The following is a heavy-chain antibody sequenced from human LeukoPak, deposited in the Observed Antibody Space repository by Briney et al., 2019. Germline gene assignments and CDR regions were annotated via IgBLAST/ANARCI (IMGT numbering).Heavy chain of an antibody. CDR1: GYSISSGYD. CDR3: ARGPDGYNSQY. CDR2: ISHSGST. J-gene: IGHJ4*02. Sequence: PSETLSLTCAVSGYSISSGYDWGWVRQPPGKGLEWIGSISHSGSTHYNPSLKSRVTISVDTSKNQFSLRLNSVTAADTAVYHCARGPDGYNSQYWGQGTLVTVSS. V-gene: IGHV4-38-2*01. D-gene: IGHD5-24*01.